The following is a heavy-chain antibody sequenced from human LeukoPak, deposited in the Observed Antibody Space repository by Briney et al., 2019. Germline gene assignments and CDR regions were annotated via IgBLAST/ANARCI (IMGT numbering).Heavy chain of an antibody. CDR1: GFTFSSYG. CDR2: ISYDGSNK. V-gene: IGHV3-30*18. J-gene: IGHJ4*02. CDR3: AKDSIAAAGRYY. Sequence: GGSLRLSCAASGFTFSSYGMHWVRQAPGKGLEWVAVISYDGSNKYYADSVKGRFTISRDNSKNTLYLQMNSLRAEDTAVYYCAKDSIAAAGRYYWGQGTLVTVSS. D-gene: IGHD6-13*01.